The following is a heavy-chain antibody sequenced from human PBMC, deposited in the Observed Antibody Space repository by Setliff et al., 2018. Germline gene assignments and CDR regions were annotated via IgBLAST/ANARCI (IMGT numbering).Heavy chain of an antibody. J-gene: IGHJ4*02. V-gene: IGHV4-39*07. CDR2: INHSGST. D-gene: IGHD3-3*01. Sequence: LSLTCTVSGGSISSSSYYWGWIRQPPGKGLEWIGEINHSGSTNYNPSLKSRVTISVDTSKNQFSLKLSSVTAADTAVYYCARGRSNFWGYYFDYWGQGTLVTVSS. CDR3: ARGRSNFWGYYFDY. CDR1: GGSISSSSYY.